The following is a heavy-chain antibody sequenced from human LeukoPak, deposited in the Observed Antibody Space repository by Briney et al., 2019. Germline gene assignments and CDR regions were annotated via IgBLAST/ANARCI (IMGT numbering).Heavy chain of an antibody. CDR1: GFTFSSYS. J-gene: IGHJ4*02. CDR2: ISSSSSYI. Sequence: GGSLRLSCAASGFTFSSYSMNWVRQAPGKGLEWVSSISSSSSYIYYADSVKGRFTISRDNAKNSLYLQMNSLRAEDTAVYYCARDKGSSGYLLNFDYWGQGTLVTVSS. D-gene: IGHD3-22*01. CDR3: ARDKGSSGYLLNFDY. V-gene: IGHV3-21*01.